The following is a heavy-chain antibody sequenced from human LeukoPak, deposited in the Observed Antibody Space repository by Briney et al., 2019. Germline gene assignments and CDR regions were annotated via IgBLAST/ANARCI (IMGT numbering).Heavy chain of an antibody. J-gene: IGHJ4*02. D-gene: IGHD4/OR15-4a*01. Sequence: GGSLRLSCAASGFTVSSNYLSWVRQAPGKGLEGVSALYSGGTTYYADSAKGRFTLSTDNSKNTLYLQMNTLRGEDTDVYYCARQSSRLTIFDYWGQGTLVTVSS. V-gene: IGHV3-53*01. CDR3: ARQSSRLTIFDY. CDR1: GFTVSSNY. CDR2: LYSGGTT.